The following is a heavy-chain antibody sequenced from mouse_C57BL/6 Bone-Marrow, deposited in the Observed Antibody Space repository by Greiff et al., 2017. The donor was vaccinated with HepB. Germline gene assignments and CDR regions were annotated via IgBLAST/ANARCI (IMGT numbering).Heavy chain of an antibody. CDR2: IYPGSGNT. CDR1: GYTFTDYY. V-gene: IGHV1-76*01. J-gene: IGHJ4*01. Sequence: QVQLKESGAELVRPGASVKLSCKASGYTFTDYYINWVKQRPGQGLEWIARIYPGSGNTYYNEKFKGKATLTAEKSSSTAYMQLSSLTSEDSAVYFCARSLYAMDYWGQGTSVTVSS. CDR3: ARSLYAMDY.